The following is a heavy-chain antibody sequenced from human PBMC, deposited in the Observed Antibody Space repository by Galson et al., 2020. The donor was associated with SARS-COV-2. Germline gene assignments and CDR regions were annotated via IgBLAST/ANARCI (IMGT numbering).Heavy chain of an antibody. Sequence: NSGGSLRLSCAASGFTFSSYSMNWVRQAPGKGLEWVSSISSSSSYIYYADSVKGRFTISRDNAKNLLYLQMNSLRAEDTAVYYCARDLYGDYALDYWGQGTLVTVSS. J-gene: IGHJ4*02. D-gene: IGHD4-17*01. CDR2: ISSSSSYI. CDR1: GFTFSSYS. CDR3: ARDLYGDYALDY. V-gene: IGHV3-21*01.